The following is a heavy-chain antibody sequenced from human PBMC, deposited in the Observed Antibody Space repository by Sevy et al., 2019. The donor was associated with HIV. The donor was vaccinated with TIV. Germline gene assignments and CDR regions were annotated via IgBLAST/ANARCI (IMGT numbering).Heavy chain of an antibody. D-gene: IGHD4-17*01. Sequence: ASVKVSCKASGGTFSSYAISWVRQAPGQGLEWMGGIIPIFGTANYAQKFQGRVTITADESTSTAYMELSSLRSEDTAVYYCARDFMTTVVTRGLWESRYYYYGMDVWGQGTTVTVSS. CDR2: IIPIFGTA. J-gene: IGHJ6*02. CDR1: GGTFSSYA. V-gene: IGHV1-69*13. CDR3: ARDFMTTVVTRGLWESRYYYYGMDV.